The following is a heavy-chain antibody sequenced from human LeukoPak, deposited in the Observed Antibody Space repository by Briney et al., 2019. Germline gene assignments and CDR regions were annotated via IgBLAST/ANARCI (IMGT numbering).Heavy chain of an antibody. V-gene: IGHV4-39*01. CDR2: IYYSGST. J-gene: IGHJ4*02. CDR3: ARQGYSGYSYYFDY. D-gene: IGHD5-12*01. Sequence: SETLSLTCTVSGGSISSYYWSWIRQPPGKGLEWIGSIYYSGSTYYNPSLKSRVTISVDTSKNQFSLKLSSVTAADTAVYYCARQGYSGYSYYFDYWGQGTLVTVSS. CDR1: GGSISSYY.